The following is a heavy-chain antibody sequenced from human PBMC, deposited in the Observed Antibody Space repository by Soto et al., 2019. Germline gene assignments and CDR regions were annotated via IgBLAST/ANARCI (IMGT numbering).Heavy chain of an antibody. J-gene: IGHJ6*02. V-gene: IGHV4-61*01. D-gene: IGHD3-10*01. CDR1: GDSVTSVSDY. Sequence: SETLSLTCTVSGDSVTSVSDYWSWIRQPPGNGLAWIGYIYYSGSADYNPSLGSRVTISIDTSKNQFSLKLTSVTAADTAVYYCARGVGFGYYYYHMDLWGQGTTVTVSS. CDR3: ARGVGFGYYYYHMDL. CDR2: IYYSGSA.